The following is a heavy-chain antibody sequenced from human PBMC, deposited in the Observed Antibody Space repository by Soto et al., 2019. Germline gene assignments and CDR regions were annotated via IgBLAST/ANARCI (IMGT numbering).Heavy chain of an antibody. D-gene: IGHD3-16*02. CDR3: AKDQALSVLGPGRYFDL. V-gene: IGHV3-23*01. CDR2: ISGSGGST. CDR1: GFTFSSYA. Sequence: EVQLLESGGGLVQPGGSLRLSCAASGFTFSSYAMSWVRQAPGKGLEWVSAISGSGGSTYYADSVKGRFTISRDKSKNTLQLQSNSLRAEDKAVYYCAKDQALSVLGPGRYFDLWGRGTLVAVSS. J-gene: IGHJ2*01.